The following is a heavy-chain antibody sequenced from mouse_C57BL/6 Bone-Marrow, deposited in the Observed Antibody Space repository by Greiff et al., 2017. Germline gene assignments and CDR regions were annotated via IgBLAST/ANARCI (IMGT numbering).Heavy chain of an antibody. V-gene: IGHV5-17*01. CDR1: GFTFSDYG. CDR3: ASPMDY. CDR2: ISSGSSTI. Sequence: EVMLVESGGGLVKPGGSLKLSCAASGFTFSDYGMHWVRQAPAKGLEWVAYISSGSSTIYYDDTVKGRFTISRDNAKHTLFLQMTSVRSEDTAMYYCASPMDYWGQGTSVTVSS. J-gene: IGHJ4*01.